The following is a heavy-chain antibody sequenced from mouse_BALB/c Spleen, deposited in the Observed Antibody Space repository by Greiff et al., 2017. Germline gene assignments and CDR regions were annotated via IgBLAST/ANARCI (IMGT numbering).Heavy chain of an antibody. J-gene: IGHJ3*01. Sequence: QVQLQQSGAELMKPGASVKISCKATGYTFSNYWIEWVKQRPGHGLEWIGEILPGSGSTNYNEKFKGKATFTADTSSNTAYMQLSSLTSEDSAVYYCARGDYDYARFAYWGQGTLVTVSA. D-gene: IGHD2-4*01. CDR3: ARGDYDYARFAY. CDR1: GYTFSNYW. CDR2: ILPGSGST. V-gene: IGHV1-9*01.